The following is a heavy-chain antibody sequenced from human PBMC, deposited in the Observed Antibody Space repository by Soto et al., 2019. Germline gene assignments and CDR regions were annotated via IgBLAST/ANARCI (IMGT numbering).Heavy chain of an antibody. D-gene: IGHD3-10*01. CDR3: ARGSGNTVWFLRRFHF. V-gene: IGHV4-31*03. CDR1: GVSFNSDGYY. CDR2: IYSSGTT. Sequence: TLSLTCTFSGVSFNSDGYYWSWIRQHPEKGLEWFGYIYSSGTTYTTPPLRSRISISMARSKTQFSRELTFVRAADTAVFFGARGSGNTVWFLRRFHFWGRGTLFT. J-gene: IGHJ4*02.